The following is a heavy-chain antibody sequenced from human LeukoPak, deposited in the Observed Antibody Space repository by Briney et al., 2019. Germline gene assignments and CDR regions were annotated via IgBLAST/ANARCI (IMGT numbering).Heavy chain of an antibody. CDR3: ASSTGWPGFDN. J-gene: IGHJ4*02. V-gene: IGHV4-59*01. Sequence: SETLSLTCTVSGGSISSYYCSWIRQPPGKGLEWIGYIYKSGSTNYNPSLKSRVTISVDRSKNQFSLKLSSVTAADTAVYYCASSTGWPGFDNWGQGTLVTVSS. CDR1: GGSISSYY. D-gene: IGHD6-19*01. CDR2: IYKSGST.